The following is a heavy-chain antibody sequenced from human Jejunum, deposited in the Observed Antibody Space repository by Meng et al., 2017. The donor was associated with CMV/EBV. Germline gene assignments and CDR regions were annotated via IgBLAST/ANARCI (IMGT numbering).Heavy chain of an antibody. V-gene: IGHV1-2*02. CDR2: INPKSGAT. J-gene: IGHJ3*01. D-gene: IGHD1-26*01. Sequence: SAYPFSGYSIHWVRQAPGQGLEWMGWINPKSGATDYAQKFRGRVTVTRDTSITTAYMELSSLRSDDTAVYYCAKERTDSGFDAFDVWGQGTMVTVSS. CDR3: AKERTDSGFDAFDV. CDR1: AYPFSGYS.